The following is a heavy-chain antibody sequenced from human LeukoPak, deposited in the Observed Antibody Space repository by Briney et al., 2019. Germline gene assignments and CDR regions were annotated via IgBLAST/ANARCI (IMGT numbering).Heavy chain of an antibody. D-gene: IGHD3-3*01. CDR1: GYTFTRYV. V-gene: IGHV1-18*01. CDR3: AREVYYAGFLSSFHY. J-gene: IGHJ4*02. Sequence: ASVPVSFLDSGYTFTRYVISWVRQAPGQGLAWMGWISAYNGNTNYAQKLQGRVTMTPDTSTRTAYIELRSLRSDGTAVYYCAREVYYAGFLSSFHYWGQGTLVTVSS. CDR2: ISAYNGNT.